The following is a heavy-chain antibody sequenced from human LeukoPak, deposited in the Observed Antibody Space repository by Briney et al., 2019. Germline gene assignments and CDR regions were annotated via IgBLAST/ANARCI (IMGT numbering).Heavy chain of an antibody. CDR3: ARETSSRSGTLD. J-gene: IGHJ4*02. V-gene: IGHV4-59*01. CDR1: GGSISSYY. Sequence: SETLSLTCTVSGGSISSYYWSWIRQPPGKGLEWLGYIYYSGSTNYNPSLKSRVTISVDTSKNQFSLKLSSVTAADTDVYYCARETSSRSGTLDWGQGTLVTVSS. D-gene: IGHD3-10*01. CDR2: IYYSGST.